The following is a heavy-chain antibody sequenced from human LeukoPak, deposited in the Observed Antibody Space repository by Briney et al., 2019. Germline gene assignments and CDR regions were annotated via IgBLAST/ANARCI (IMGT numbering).Heavy chain of an antibody. D-gene: IGHD2-2*01. J-gene: IGHJ4*02. CDR1: GFTFSDYY. Sequence: GGSLRLSCAASGFTFSDYYMSWIRQAPGKGLEWVSFITHDGTTVYYADSVKGRFTISRDNAMNSLFLQMNSLRPEDTAVYYCAVNVPPDYWGQGTLVTVSS. CDR3: AVNVPPDY. CDR2: ITHDGTTV. V-gene: IGHV3-11*04.